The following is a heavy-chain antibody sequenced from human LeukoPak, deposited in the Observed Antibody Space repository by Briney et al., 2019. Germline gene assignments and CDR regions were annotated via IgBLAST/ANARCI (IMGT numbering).Heavy chain of an antibody. CDR2: ISGSGGST. J-gene: IGHJ4*02. CDR3: AKANTPPYSSGSYYFDY. D-gene: IGHD6-19*01. CDR1: GFTFSSYA. Sequence: GGSLRLSCAASGFTFSSYAMSWVRQAPGKGLEWVSAISGSGGSTYYADSVKGRFTISRDNSKNTLYLQMNSLRAEDTAVYYCAKANTPPYSSGSYYFDYWGQGTLVTVSS. V-gene: IGHV3-23*01.